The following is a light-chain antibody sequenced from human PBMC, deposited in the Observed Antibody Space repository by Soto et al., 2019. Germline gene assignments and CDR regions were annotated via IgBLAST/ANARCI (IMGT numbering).Light chain of an antibody. CDR3: SSFTSTNTWV. CDR2: EVS. V-gene: IGLV2-14*01. J-gene: IGLJ3*02. Sequence: QSVLTQPASVSGSPGQSITISCIGTSSDVGKYNYVSWYQQHPGKAPQLMIYEVSNRPSGVSHRFSGSKSGNTASLTISGLQAEDEADYYCSSFTSTNTWVFGGGTKVTVL. CDR1: SSDVGKYNY.